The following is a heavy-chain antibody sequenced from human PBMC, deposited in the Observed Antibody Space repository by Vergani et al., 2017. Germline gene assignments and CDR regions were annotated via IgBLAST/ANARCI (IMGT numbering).Heavy chain of an antibody. Sequence: QVQLQESGPGLVKPSQTLSLTCTVSGGSISSGSYYWSWIRQPAGKGLEWIGRIYTSGSTNYNPSLKSRVTISVDTSKNQFSLKLSSVTAADTAVYYCARGRGATGGTNWGQGTLVTVSS. CDR2: IYTSGST. CDR3: ARGRGATGGTN. J-gene: IGHJ4*02. V-gene: IGHV4-61*02. D-gene: IGHD4/OR15-4a*01. CDR1: GGSISSGSYY.